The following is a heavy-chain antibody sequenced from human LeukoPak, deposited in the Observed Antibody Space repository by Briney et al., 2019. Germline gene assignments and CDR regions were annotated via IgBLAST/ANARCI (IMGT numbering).Heavy chain of an antibody. D-gene: IGHD1-20*01. CDR2: IIHILGIA. J-gene: IGHJ4*02. CDR3: EAITGTLFDF. V-gene: IGHV1-69*04. CDR1: GGTFSSYA. Sequence: GSSVKVSCKAAGGTFSSYASSWLRQAPGQGLEWMGRIIHILGIANYAQKFQGRVTITADKSTNTAYMELSSLRSEDTAVYYCEAITGTLFDFWGQGTLVTVSS.